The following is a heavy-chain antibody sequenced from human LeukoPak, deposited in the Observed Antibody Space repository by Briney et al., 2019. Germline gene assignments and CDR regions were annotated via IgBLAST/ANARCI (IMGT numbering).Heavy chain of an antibody. CDR3: ARGTNSWYYYDSSGPLDY. CDR1: GGSISSSSYY. J-gene: IGHJ4*02. D-gene: IGHD3-22*01. V-gene: IGHV4-39*01. Sequence: PSETLSLTCTVSGGSISSSSYYWGWILQPPGKGLEWIGSIYYSGSTYYNPSLKSRVTISVDTSKNQFSLKLSSVTAADTAVYYCARGTNSWYYYDSSGPLDYWGQGTLVTVSS. CDR2: IYYSGST.